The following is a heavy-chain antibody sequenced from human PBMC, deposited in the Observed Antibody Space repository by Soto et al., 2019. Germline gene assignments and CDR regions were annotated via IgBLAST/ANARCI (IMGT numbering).Heavy chain of an antibody. CDR1: GFPFSRYD. J-gene: IGHJ6*02. Sequence: EVQLVESGGGLVQPGGSLRLSCAASGFPFSRYDMDWVRQATGKGLEWVSTIGTDGDTYFPDSVKGRFTISRENAKNSLYLKMNGLRAEDTAVYYCARVNKVAAAGSYYYAMDVWGQGTTVTVSS. CDR3: ARVNKVAAAGSYYYAMDV. D-gene: IGHD6-13*01. CDR2: IGTDGDT. V-gene: IGHV3-13*01.